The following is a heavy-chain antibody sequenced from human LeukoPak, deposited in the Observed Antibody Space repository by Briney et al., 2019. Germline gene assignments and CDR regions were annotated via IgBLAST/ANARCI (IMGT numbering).Heavy chain of an antibody. D-gene: IGHD4-23*01. CDR1: GFTFSSYA. Sequence: PGGSLRLSCAASGFTFSSYAMSWVRQAPGKGLEWVSAISGSGDNTYYADSVKGRFTISRHNSKNTLYLQMNSLRAEDTAVYYCAKLSPYGGLGYWGQGTLVTVSS. J-gene: IGHJ4*02. V-gene: IGHV3-23*01. CDR2: ISGSGDNT. CDR3: AKLSPYGGLGY.